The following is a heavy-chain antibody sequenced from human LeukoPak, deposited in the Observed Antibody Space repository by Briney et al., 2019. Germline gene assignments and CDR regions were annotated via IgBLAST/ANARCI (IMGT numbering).Heavy chain of an antibody. J-gene: IGHJ4*02. Sequence: ASVKVSCKASGYTFANYDITWVRQAPGQGLEWMGWMNPNSGDTGYAQKFQGRVSMTGDTSITTAYMELSSLRSEDTAVYYCARGFSAYDGTDYAFSYYWGQGTLVTVSS. CDR3: ARGFSAYDGTDYAFSYY. CDR2: MNPNSGDT. D-gene: IGHD3-22*01. CDR1: GYTFANYD. V-gene: IGHV1-8*01.